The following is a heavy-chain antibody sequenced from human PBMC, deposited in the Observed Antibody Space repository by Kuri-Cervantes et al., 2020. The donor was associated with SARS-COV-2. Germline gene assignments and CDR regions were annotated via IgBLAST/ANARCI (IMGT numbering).Heavy chain of an antibody. Sequence: SETLSLTCPVYGGSSIGYYWSWIRKPPGKGLKWIGEINHSGSTNSNPSLKTRVTISVDTSKNQFSLKLTSVTAAATAVYYCARGWDDRVTPLRGIPIVESLLPRHYYYMTVWAKGPASPFP. V-gene: IGHV4-34*01. CDR2: INHSGST. D-gene: IGHD4-23*01. J-gene: IGHJ6*03. CDR1: GGSSIGYY. CDR3: ARGWDDRVTPLRGIPIVESLLPRHYYYMTV.